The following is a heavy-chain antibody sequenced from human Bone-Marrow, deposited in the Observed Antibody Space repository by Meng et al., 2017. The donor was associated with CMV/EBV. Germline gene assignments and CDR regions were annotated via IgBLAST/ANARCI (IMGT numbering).Heavy chain of an antibody. Sequence: SVKVSCKASGGTFSSYTISWVRQAPGQGLEWMGRIIPILGIANYAQKFQGRVTITADKSTSTAYMELSSLRSEDTAVYYCARDFVGGYCSGGSCYPPLDWYFDLWGRGTLVTVSS. J-gene: IGHJ2*01. D-gene: IGHD2-15*01. CDR3: ARDFVGGYCSGGSCYPPLDWYFDL. CDR1: GGTFSSYT. V-gene: IGHV1-69*04. CDR2: IIPILGIA.